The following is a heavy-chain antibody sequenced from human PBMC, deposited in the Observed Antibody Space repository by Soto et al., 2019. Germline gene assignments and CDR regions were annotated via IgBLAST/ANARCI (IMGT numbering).Heavy chain of an antibody. J-gene: IGHJ4*02. Sequence: PSETLSLTCTVSGGSISSYYWSWIRQPPGKGLEWIGYIHYSGSTKYNPSLKSRVTISADTSKNQFSLKLSSVTAADTAVYYCARGHYDLWSGYFATIDYWGQGTLVTVSS. CDR1: GGSISSYY. CDR3: ARGHYDLWSGYFATIDY. D-gene: IGHD3-3*01. V-gene: IGHV4-59*08. CDR2: IHYSGST.